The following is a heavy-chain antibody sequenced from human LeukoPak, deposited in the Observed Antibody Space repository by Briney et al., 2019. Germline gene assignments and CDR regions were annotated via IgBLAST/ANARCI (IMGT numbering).Heavy chain of an antibody. Sequence: ASVKVSCXASGGTFSSYTISWVRQARGQGLEWMGRIIPILGIANYAQKFQGRVTITADKSTSTAYMELSSLRSEDTAVYYCARGAGRDGYNFSFDYWGQGTLVTVSS. CDR1: GGTFSSYT. CDR3: ARGAGRDGYNFSFDY. V-gene: IGHV1-69*02. CDR2: IIPILGIA. J-gene: IGHJ4*02. D-gene: IGHD5-24*01.